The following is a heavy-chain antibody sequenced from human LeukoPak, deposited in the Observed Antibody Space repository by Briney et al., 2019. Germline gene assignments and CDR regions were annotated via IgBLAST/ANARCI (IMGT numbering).Heavy chain of an antibody. CDR3: ARDGPYSSSWYVEVGYFDY. V-gene: IGHV3-30-3*01. CDR1: GFTFSSYA. Sequence: SGGSLRLSCAASGFTFSSYAMHWIRQAPGKGLEWVAVISYDGSNKYYADSVKGRFTISRDNSKNTLYLQMNSLRAEDTAVYYCARDGPYSSSWYVEVGYFDYWGQGTLVTVSS. J-gene: IGHJ4*02. D-gene: IGHD6-13*01. CDR2: ISYDGSNK.